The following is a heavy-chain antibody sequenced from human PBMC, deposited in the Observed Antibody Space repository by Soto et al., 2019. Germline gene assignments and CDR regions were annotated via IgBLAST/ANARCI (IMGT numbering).Heavy chain of an antibody. CDR2: FDPEDGET. D-gene: IGHD1-20*01. CDR3: ATSKASITGIAFDY. CDR1: GYTLTELS. Sequence: GASVKVSCKVSGYTLTELSMHCVRQAPGKGLEWMGGFDPEDGETIYAQKFQGRVTMTEDTSTDTAYMELSSLRSEDTAVYYCATSKASITGIAFDYWGQGTLVTVSS. V-gene: IGHV1-24*01. J-gene: IGHJ4*02.